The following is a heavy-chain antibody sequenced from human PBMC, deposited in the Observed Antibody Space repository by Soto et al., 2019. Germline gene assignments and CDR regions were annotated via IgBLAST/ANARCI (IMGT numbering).Heavy chain of an antibody. CDR1: GYTFTGYY. V-gene: IGHV1-18*04. CDR3: ARDWSRYYDNSALIWFY. J-gene: IGHJ4*02. D-gene: IGHD3-22*01. Sequence: GASVKVSCKASGYTFTGYYMHWVRQAPGQGLEWMGWISAYNGDTHYAPKFQDRITLTTETSTDTAYMELRSLRLDDTAVYYCARDWSRYYDNSALIWFYWGQGSLVTVSS. CDR2: ISAYNGDT.